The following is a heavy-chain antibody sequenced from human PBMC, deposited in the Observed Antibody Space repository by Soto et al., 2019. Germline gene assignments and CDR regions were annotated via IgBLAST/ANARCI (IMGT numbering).Heavy chain of an antibody. V-gene: IGHV3-30-3*01. CDR2: ISYDDGINK. CDR3: ARSIAVAGTREFDY. J-gene: IGHJ4*02. CDR1: GFTFSSYT. Sequence: QVQLVESGGGVVQPGRSLRLSCAASGFTFSSYTMHWVRQAPGKGLEWVAVISYDDGINKYYADSVKGRFTISSDNSKNTLYLQMNSRRAEETAVYYCARSIAVAGTREFDYWGQGALVTVSS. D-gene: IGHD6-19*01.